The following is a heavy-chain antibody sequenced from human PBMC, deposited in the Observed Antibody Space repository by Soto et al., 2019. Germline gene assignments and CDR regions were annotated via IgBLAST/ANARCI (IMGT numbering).Heavy chain of an antibody. D-gene: IGHD1-1*01. J-gene: IGHJ4*02. CDR1: GYTFNSHD. CDR2: VNPSSGNA. CDR3: ARILGGSGTRLHY. V-gene: IGHV1-8*01. Sequence: ASVKVSFKASGYTFNSHDISWVRQATGQGLEWMGWVNPSSGNAGYEQKFQGRVTLTTNTSISTAYMELSSLKSEDTAVYYWARILGGSGTRLHYWGQGTLVTVSS.